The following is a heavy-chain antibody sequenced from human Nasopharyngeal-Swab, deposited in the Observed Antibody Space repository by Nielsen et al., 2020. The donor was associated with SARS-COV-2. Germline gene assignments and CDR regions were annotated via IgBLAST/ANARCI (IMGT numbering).Heavy chain of an antibody. V-gene: IGHV3-30*18. CDR1: GFIFSSYG. CDR3: AKGSGGYGTYFDY. CDR2: ISYDGSNK. D-gene: IGHD5-12*01. J-gene: IGHJ4*02. Sequence: GGSLRLSCAASGFIFSSYGMHWVRQAPGKGLEWVAVISYDGSNKYYADSVKGRFTISRDNSKNTLYLQMNSLRAEDTAVYYCAKGSGGYGTYFDYWGQGTLVTVSS.